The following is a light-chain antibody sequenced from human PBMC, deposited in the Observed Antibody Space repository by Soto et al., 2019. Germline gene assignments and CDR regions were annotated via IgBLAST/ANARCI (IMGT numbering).Light chain of an antibody. CDR2: EV. V-gene: IGLV2-8*01. CDR1: SSDVGGYNS. Sequence: QSVLTQPPSASGSPGQSVTISCTGASSDVGGYNSVSWYQQHPGKAPKLILSEVNSGVPDRFSGSKSGNTASLTVSGLQAEDEADYYCSSYAGSGNRVFGGGTKLTVL. J-gene: IGLJ3*02. CDR3: SSYAGSGNRV.